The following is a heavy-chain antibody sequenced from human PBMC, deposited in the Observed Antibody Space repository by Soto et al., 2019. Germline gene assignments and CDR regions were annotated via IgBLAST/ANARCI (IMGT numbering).Heavy chain of an antibody. CDR1: GFTFSSYG. CDR3: ARSGYGDGIDY. J-gene: IGHJ4*02. V-gene: IGHV3-33*01. D-gene: IGHD4-17*01. CDR2: IWYDGSNK. Sequence: QVQLVESGGGVVQPGRSLRLSCAASGFTFSSYGMHWVRQAPGKGLEWVAVIWYDGSNKYYADSVKGRFTISRDNSKNTLYLQMNSRRAEDTAVYYCARSGYGDGIDYWGQGTLVTVSS.